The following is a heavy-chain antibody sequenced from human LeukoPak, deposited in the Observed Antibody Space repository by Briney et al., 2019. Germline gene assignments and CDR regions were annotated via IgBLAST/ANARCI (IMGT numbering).Heavy chain of an antibody. CDR1: GGSISSGGYS. D-gene: IGHD2-2*01. CDR3: ARGYCSSTSCYGFDY. Sequence: PSETLSLTCAVSGGSISSGGYSWSWIRQPPGKGLEWIGYIYHSGSTYYNPSLKSRVIISVDRSKNQFSLKLSSVTAADTAVYYCARGYCSSTSCYGFDYWGQGTLVTVSS. V-gene: IGHV4-30-2*01. CDR2: IYHSGST. J-gene: IGHJ4*02.